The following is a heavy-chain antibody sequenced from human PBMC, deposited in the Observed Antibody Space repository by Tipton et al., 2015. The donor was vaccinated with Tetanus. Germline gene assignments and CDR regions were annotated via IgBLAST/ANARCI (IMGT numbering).Heavy chain of an antibody. CDR1: GGSISSGGYY. D-gene: IGHD3-3*01. CDR3: ARGGLTPYEKDY. Sequence: TLSLTCTVSGGSISSGGYYWSWIRQHPGKGLEWIGYIYYSGSTYYNPSLKSRVTISVDASKNQFSLKLSSVTAADTAVYYCARGGLTPYEKDYWGQGTLVTVPS. V-gene: IGHV4-31*03. J-gene: IGHJ4*02. CDR2: IYYSGST.